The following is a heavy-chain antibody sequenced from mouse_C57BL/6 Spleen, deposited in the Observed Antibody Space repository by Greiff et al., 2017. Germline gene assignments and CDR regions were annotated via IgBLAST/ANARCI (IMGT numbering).Heavy chain of an antibody. CDR1: GYTFTSYW. J-gene: IGHJ3*01. CDR2: IDPSDSYT. D-gene: IGHD2-4*01. V-gene: IGHV1-59*01. CDR3: ARLSIYYDYDKEFAY. Sequence: VQLQQSGAELVRPGTSVKLSCKASGYTFTSYWMHWVKQRPGQGLEWIGVIDPSDSYTNYNQKFKGKATLTVDTSSSTAYMQLSSLTSEDSAVYYCARLSIYYDYDKEFAYWGQGTLVTVSA.